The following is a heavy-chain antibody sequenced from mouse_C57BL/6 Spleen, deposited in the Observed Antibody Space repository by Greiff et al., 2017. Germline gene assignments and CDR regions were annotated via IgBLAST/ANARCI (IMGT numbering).Heavy chain of an antibody. CDR2: ISYDGSN. Sequence: EVQLVESGPGLAKPSQSLSLTCSVTGYSITSGYYWNWIRQFPGNKLEWMGYISYDGSNHYNPSLKNRISITRDTSKNQFFLKLNSVTTEDTATYYCAREDYTYWGQGTLVTVSA. J-gene: IGHJ3*01. CDR1: GYSITSGYY. D-gene: IGHD2-4*01. CDR3: AREDYTY. V-gene: IGHV3-6*01.